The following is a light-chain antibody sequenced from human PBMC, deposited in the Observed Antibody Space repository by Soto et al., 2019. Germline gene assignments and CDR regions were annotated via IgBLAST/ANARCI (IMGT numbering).Light chain of an antibody. CDR3: QHYNSYSRT. Sequence: DIQMTQSPSTLSASVGDRVAITCRASDNIDTWVAWYQQKPGEAPKLLIYKASKLEYGDPSRCAGFGSETEFTLSIASLQPDDSATYYCQHYNSYSRTVGQGTKVDIK. CDR2: KAS. J-gene: IGKJ1*01. CDR1: DNIDTW. V-gene: IGKV1-5*03.